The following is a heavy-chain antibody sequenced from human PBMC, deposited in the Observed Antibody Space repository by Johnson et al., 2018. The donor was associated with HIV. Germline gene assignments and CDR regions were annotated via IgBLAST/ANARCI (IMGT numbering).Heavy chain of an antibody. J-gene: IGHJ3*01. CDR2: ISYDGSNK. V-gene: IGHV3-30-3*01. D-gene: IGHD5/OR15-5a*01. CDR3: ARPYDAYVYGAFDV. Sequence: QVQLVESGGGVVQPGRSLRLSCAASGFTFSSYAMHWVRQAPGKGLEWVAVISYDGSNKYYADSVKGRFTISRDNSKNTLYLQMNSLRAEDTAVYYCARPYDAYVYGAFDVWGPGTMVIVSS. CDR1: GFTFSSYA.